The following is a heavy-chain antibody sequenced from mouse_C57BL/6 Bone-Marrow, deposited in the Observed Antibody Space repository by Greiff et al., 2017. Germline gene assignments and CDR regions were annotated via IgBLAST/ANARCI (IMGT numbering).Heavy chain of an antibody. Sequence: VHVKQSGPGLAKPSQTLSLTCSVTGYSITSDYWNWIRKFPGNKLEYMGYISYSGSTYYNPSLKSRISITRDTSKNQYYLQLNSVTTEDTATDYCARYKWDYDNFDYWGQGTTLTVSS. J-gene: IGHJ2*01. CDR2: ISYSGST. V-gene: IGHV3-8*01. CDR3: ARYKWDYDNFDY. CDR1: GYSITSDY. D-gene: IGHD2-4*01.